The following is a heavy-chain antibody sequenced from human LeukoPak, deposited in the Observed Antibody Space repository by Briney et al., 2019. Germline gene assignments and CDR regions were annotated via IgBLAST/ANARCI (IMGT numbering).Heavy chain of an antibody. Sequence: GASVKVSCKASGYTFTSYGISWVRQAPGQGLEWMGWINPNSGGTNYAQNFQGRVTMTRDTSISTAYMEVSRLRSDDTAVYYCAREGGTLKRGYSCYDWGQGTLVTVSS. D-gene: IGHD5-12*01. V-gene: IGHV1-2*02. CDR2: INPNSGGT. J-gene: IGHJ4*02. CDR3: AREGGTLKRGYSCYD. CDR1: GYTFTSYG.